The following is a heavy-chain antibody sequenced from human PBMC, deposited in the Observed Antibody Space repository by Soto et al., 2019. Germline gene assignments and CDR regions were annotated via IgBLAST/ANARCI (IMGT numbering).Heavy chain of an antibody. CDR2: VYSGGTT. J-gene: IGHJ4*02. CDR1: GFAVVNNY. D-gene: IGHD3-22*01. Sequence: GGSLRLSCVASGFAVVNNYMNWCRHSPVKGREWVSVVYSGGTTYYADSVRGRFTVSRDDSKNTLFLQMSSLRAEDTAVYYCARAGSPFDSDSSGYWGFDHWGQGTLVTVSS. V-gene: IGHV3-53*01. CDR3: ARAGSPFDSDSSGYWGFDH.